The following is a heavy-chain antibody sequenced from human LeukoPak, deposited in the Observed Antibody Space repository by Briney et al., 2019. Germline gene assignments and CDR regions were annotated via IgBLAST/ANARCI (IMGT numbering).Heavy chain of an antibody. D-gene: IGHD2-2*01. CDR1: GDSVSSNSVT. CDR2: TYYRSTWYN. Sequence: SQTLSLTCALSGDSVSSNSVTWNWIRQSPSRGLEWLGRTYYRSTWYNDYAVSVKGRITVNPDTSKNQFSLHLNSVTPEDTAVYYCARRLTQYDCFDPWGQGILVTVSS. CDR3: ARRLTQYDCFDP. J-gene: IGHJ5*02. V-gene: IGHV6-1*01.